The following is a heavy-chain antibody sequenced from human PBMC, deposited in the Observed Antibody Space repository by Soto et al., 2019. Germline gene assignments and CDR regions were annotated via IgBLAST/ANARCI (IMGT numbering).Heavy chain of an antibody. CDR2: IYYSGST. D-gene: IGHD5-18*01. CDR1: GGSISSSSYY. CDR3: ARHLAEGAGAGAMAYYYYYGMDV. V-gene: IGHV4-39*01. Sequence: SETLSLTCTVSGGSISSSSYYWGWIRQPPGKGLEWIGSIYYSGSTYYNPSLKSRVTISVDTSKNQFSLKLSSVTAADTAVYYCARHLAEGAGAGAMAYYYYYGMDVWGQGTTVTVSS. J-gene: IGHJ6*02.